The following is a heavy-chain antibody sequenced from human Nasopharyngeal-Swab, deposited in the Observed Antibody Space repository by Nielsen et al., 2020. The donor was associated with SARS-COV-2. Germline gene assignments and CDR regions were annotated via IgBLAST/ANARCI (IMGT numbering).Heavy chain of an antibody. CDR1: GFTFSSYA. J-gene: IGHJ6*03. CDR3: ARVIWDCSSTSCTYYYYYYMDV. Sequence: GESLKISCAASGFTFSSYAMHWVRQAPGKGLEWVAVISYDGSNKYYADSVKGRFTISRDNSKNTLYLQMNSLRAEDAAVYYCARVIWDCSSTSCTYYYYYYMDVWGKGTTVTVSS. V-gene: IGHV3-30*04. D-gene: IGHD2-2*01. CDR2: ISYDGSNK.